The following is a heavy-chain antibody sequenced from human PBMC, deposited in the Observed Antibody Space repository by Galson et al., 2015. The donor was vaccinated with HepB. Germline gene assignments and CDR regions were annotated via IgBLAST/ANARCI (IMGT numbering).Heavy chain of an antibody. Sequence: SVKVSCKASGYTFTSYYMHWVRQAPGQGLEWMGIINPSGGSTSYAQKFQGRVTMTRDTSTSTAYMELSSLRSEDTAVYYCARAGPSDWYFDLWGRGTLVTVSS. V-gene: IGHV1-46*01. CDR1: GYTFTSYY. J-gene: IGHJ2*01. CDR3: ARAGPSDWYFDL. CDR2: INPSGGST.